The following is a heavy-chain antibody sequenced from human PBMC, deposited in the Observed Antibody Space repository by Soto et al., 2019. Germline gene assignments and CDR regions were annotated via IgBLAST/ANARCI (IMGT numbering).Heavy chain of an antibody. V-gene: IGHV3-48*02. J-gene: IGHJ4*02. CDR1: GFTFSTYS. D-gene: IGHD6-19*01. CDR3: ARSLAVAGGLDY. CDR2: ISSSSTI. Sequence: GGSLRLSCAASGFTFSTYSMNWVRQAPGKGLEWVSYISSSSTIYYADSVKGRFTISRDNAKNSLYLQMNSLRDEDTAVYYCARSLAVAGGLDYWGQGTLVTVSS.